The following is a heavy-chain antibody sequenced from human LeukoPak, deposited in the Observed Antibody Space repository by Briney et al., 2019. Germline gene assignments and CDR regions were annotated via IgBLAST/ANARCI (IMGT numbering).Heavy chain of an antibody. CDR1: GFTFSSYW. CDR2: IKQDGSEK. V-gene: IGHV3-7*01. D-gene: IGHD6-19*01. J-gene: IGHJ5*02. Sequence: GGSLRLSCAASGFTFSSYWMSWVRQAPGKGLEWVANIKQDGSEKYYADSVKGRFTISRDNAKNSLYLQMNSLRAEDTAVYYCAREGSSGWYLRWFDPWGQGTLVTVSS. CDR3: AREGSSGWYLRWFDP.